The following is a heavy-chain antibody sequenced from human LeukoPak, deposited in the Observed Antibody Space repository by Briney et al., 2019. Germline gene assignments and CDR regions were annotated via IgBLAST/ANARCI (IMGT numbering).Heavy chain of an antibody. V-gene: IGHV4-38-2*02. CDR1: GYSISSGYY. J-gene: IGHJ4*02. CDR3: ARDANSSGWYGRYYFDY. CDR2: IYHSGST. D-gene: IGHD6-19*01. Sequence: SETLSLTCTVSGYSISSGYYWGWIRQPPGQGLEWIGSIYHSGSTYYNPSLKSRVTISVDTSKNQFSLKLSSVTAADTAVYYCARDANSSGWYGRYYFDYWGQGTLVTVSS.